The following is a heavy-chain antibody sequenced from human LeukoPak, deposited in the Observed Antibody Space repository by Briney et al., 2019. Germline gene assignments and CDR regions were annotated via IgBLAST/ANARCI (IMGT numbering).Heavy chain of an antibody. Sequence: SETPSLTCTVSGGSISSYYWSWIRQPPGKGLEWIGYIYYSGSTNYNPSLKSRVTISVDTSKNQFSLKLSSVTAADTAVYYCARGFCDSGSYLGMDVWGQGTTLTVSS. CDR3: ARGFCDSGSYLGMDV. D-gene: IGHD1-26*01. CDR2: IYYSGST. CDR1: GGSISSYY. J-gene: IGHJ6*02. V-gene: IGHV4-59*01.